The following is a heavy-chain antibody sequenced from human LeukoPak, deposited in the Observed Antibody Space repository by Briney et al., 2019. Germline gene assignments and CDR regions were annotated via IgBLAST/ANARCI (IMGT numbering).Heavy chain of an antibody. CDR2: ISYGGSNK. V-gene: IGHV3-30*04. D-gene: IGHD6-6*01. Sequence: PGGSLRLSCAASGFTFSSYAMHWVRQAPGKGLEWVAFISYGGSNKYYADSVKGRFTISRDNAKNTLYLQMSSLRVEDTAVYYCARGSPDSSSSVDFDYWGQGTLVTVSS. CDR3: ARGSPDSSSSVDFDY. CDR1: GFTFSSYA. J-gene: IGHJ4*02.